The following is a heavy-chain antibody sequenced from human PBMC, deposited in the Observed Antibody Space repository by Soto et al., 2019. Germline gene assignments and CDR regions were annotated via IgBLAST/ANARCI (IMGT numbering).Heavy chain of an antibody. Sequence: PSETLSLTCAVYGGSFSGYYWGWFRQPPGKGLEWIGEVKHSGNINYNPSLKTRLTVSVDTSKNQFSLKLSSVTAADTAVYYCAREEAARIERWFDPWGQGTLVTVSS. CDR3: AREEAARIERWFDP. V-gene: IGHV4-34*01. J-gene: IGHJ5*02. D-gene: IGHD6-6*01. CDR1: GGSFSGYY. CDR2: VKHSGNI.